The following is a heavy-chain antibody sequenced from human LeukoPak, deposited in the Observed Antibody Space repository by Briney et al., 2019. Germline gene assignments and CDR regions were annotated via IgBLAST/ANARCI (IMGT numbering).Heavy chain of an antibody. V-gene: IGHV3-64*01. CDR3: ARSRGDDYGDV. D-gene: IGHD4-17*01. CDR1: GFTFSSYA. J-gene: IGHJ4*02. CDR2: ISSNGGST. Sequence: GGSLRLSCAASGFTFSSYAMHWVRQAPGQGLEYVSAISSNGGSTYYANSVKGRFTISRDNSKNTLYLQMRSLRAEDMAVYYCARSRGDDYGDVWGQGTLVTVSS.